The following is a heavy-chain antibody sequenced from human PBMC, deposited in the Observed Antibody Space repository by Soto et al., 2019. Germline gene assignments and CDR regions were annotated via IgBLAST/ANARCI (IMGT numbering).Heavy chain of an antibody. V-gene: IGHV4-39*01. CDR2: IYYSGST. D-gene: IGHD6-13*01. J-gene: IGHJ4*02. Sequence: QLQLQESGPGLVKPSETLSLTCTVSGGSISSSSYYWGWIRQPPGKGLEWIGSIYYSGSTYYNPSLKSRVTISVDTSKNQFSLKLSSVTAADTAVYYCARQSSSSWYVFYFDYFDYWGQGTLVTVSS. CDR3: ARQSSSSWYVFYFDYFDY. CDR1: GGSISSSSYY.